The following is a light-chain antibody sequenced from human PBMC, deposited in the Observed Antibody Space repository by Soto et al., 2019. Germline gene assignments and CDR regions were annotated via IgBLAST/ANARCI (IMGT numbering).Light chain of an antibody. V-gene: IGKV1-5*03. Sequence: DIQMTQSPSTLSASVGDRVTITFRASQSISSWLAWYQQKPGKAPNLLIYKASRLESGVPSRFSGSGSGTEFTLTICTLQPDDFATYYCQQYNSYPLTFGGGTKVEIK. CDR1: QSISSW. CDR2: KAS. J-gene: IGKJ4*01. CDR3: QQYNSYPLT.